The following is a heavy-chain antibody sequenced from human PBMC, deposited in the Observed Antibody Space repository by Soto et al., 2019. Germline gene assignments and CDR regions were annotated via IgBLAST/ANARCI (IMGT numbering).Heavy chain of an antibody. CDR2: INGNGVNT. D-gene: IGHD1-26*01. J-gene: IGHJ4*02. Sequence: EVQLLESGGDLIQTGGSLRLSCAASGFIFSTYAMSWVRQAPGKGLEWVSYINGNGVNTYYGDSVKGRFTISRDNSKNTLYLQMNSLRAEDTAVYYCANRGQLGSGLYYFGSWGQGTLVTVSS. CDR3: ANRGQLGSGLYYFGS. V-gene: IGHV3-23*01. CDR1: GFIFSTYA.